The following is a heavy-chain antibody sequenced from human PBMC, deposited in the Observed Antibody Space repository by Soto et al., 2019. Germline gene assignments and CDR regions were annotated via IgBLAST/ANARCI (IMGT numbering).Heavy chain of an antibody. CDR3: AKESIVATTYYYYGMDV. CDR1: GFTFSSYG. V-gene: IGHV3-30*18. CDR2: ISYDGSNK. Sequence: PGGSLRLSCAASGFTFSSYGMHWVRQAPGKGLEWVAVISYDGSNKYYADSVKGRFTISRDNSKNTLYLQMNSLRAEDTAVYYCAKESIVATTYYYYGMDVWGQGTTVTVSS. J-gene: IGHJ6*02. D-gene: IGHD5-12*01.